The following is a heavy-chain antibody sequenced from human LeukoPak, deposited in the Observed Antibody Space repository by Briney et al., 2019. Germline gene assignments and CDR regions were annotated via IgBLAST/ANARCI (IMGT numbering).Heavy chain of an antibody. Sequence: ASVKVSCKASGYTFTGYHMHWVRQAPGQGLEWMAWINPNSGATDYAQKFQGRLTMTRDTSTNTVYMALSRLRSDDTAVYYCARLNGNYFDYWGQGTLVTVSS. CDR3: ARLNGNYFDY. CDR1: GYTFTGYH. V-gene: IGHV1-2*02. CDR2: INPNSGAT. D-gene: IGHD1-1*01. J-gene: IGHJ4*02.